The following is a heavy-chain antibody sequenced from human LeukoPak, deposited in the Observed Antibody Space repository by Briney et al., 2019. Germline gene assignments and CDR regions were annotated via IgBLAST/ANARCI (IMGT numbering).Heavy chain of an antibody. Sequence: ASVKVSCKASGGAFSSYAISWVRQAPGQGLEWMGRIIPILGIANYAQKFQGRVTITADKSTSTAYMELSSLRSEDTAVYYCARGGSTRLSGSYLLDYWGQGTLVTVSS. CDR1: GGAFSSYA. CDR2: IIPILGIA. CDR3: ARGGSTRLSGSYLLDY. V-gene: IGHV1-69*04. J-gene: IGHJ4*02. D-gene: IGHD1-26*01.